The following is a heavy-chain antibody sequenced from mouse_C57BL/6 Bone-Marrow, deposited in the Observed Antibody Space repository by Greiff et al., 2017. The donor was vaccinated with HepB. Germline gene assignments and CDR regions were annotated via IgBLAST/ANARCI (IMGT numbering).Heavy chain of an antibody. CDR3: ARSRQLRLRQFAY. D-gene: IGHD3-2*02. Sequence: VQLQQPGAELVKPGASVKLSCKASGYTFTSYWMQWVKQRPGQGLEWIGEIDPSDSYTNYNQKFKGKATLTVDTSSSTAYMQLSSLTSEDSAVYYCARSRQLRLRQFAYWGQGTLVTVSA. CDR1: GYTFTSYW. V-gene: IGHV1-50*01. J-gene: IGHJ3*01. CDR2: IDPSDSYT.